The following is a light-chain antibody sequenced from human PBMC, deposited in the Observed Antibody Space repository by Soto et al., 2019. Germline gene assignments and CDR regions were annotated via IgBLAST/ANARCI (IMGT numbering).Light chain of an antibody. V-gene: IGKV3D-15*01. CDR1: QSVSSN. Sequence: ERVMTQSPATLSVSPGERATLSCRASQSVSSNLAWYQQKPGQAPRLLIYGASIRATGIPVRFSGSGSGTEFTLTISSLQSEDFAVYYCQQYNNWPPWTFGQGTKVDIK. J-gene: IGKJ1*01. CDR3: QQYNNWPPWT. CDR2: GAS.